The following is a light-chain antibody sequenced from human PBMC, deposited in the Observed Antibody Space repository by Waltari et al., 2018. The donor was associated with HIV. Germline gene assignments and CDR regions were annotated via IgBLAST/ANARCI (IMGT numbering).Light chain of an antibody. CDR1: ALPKKY. V-gene: IGLV3-10*01. CDR3: YSTDNSGHHRV. J-gene: IGLJ2*01. Sequence: SYELTQPPSVAVSPGQTARITCTGDALPKKYASWYQQKSGQVPVLVIYEDSKRPSGFPERFSGSSSGTTATLTISGAQVEDEADYYCYSTDNSGHHRVFGTGTKLTVL. CDR2: EDS.